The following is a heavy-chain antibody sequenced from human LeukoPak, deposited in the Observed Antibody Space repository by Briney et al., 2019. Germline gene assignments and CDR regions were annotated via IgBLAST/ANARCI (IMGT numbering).Heavy chain of an antibody. Sequence: PSDTLSLTCAVSGYSISSGDYWAWIRQPPGKGLEWIGSIYHSGSTYYNPSLKSRVTISVDTSKNQFSLKLSSVTAADTAVYFCARGGYYYYYMDVWGKGTTVTVSS. CDR1: GYSISSGDY. D-gene: IGHD3-16*01. CDR2: IYHSGST. V-gene: IGHV4-38-2*01. J-gene: IGHJ6*03. CDR3: ARGGYYYYYMDV.